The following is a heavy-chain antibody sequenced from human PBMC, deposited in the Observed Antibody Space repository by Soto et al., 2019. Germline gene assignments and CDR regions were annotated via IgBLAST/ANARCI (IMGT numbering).Heavy chain of an antibody. D-gene: IGHD6-19*01. Sequence: ASVKVSCKASGYTFTSYYTYWVRQAPGQGLEWMGIINPSGGSTTYAQKFQGRVTMTRDTSTSTVYMELSRLRSDDTAVYYCARVGLSSGWYSGTNWGQGTQVTVSS. J-gene: IGHJ4*02. V-gene: IGHV1-46*01. CDR2: INPSGGST. CDR3: ARVGLSSGWYSGTN. CDR1: GYTFTSYY.